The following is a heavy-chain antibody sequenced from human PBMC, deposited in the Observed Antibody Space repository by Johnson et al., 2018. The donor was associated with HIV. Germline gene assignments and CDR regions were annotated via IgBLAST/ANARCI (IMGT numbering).Heavy chain of an antibody. D-gene: IGHD4/OR15-4a*01. CDR1: GFTVSSNY. V-gene: IGHV3-66*02. CDR2: IYSGGGT. Sequence: VQLVESGGGLVKPGGSLRLSCAGTGFTVSSNYMYWVRQAPGKGLECVSVIYSGGGTYYADSVKGRFTISRDNSKNTVYLHMNSLRAEDTAVYYCAREREDYGLDIWGQGTMVTVSS. CDR3: AREREDYGLDI. J-gene: IGHJ3*02.